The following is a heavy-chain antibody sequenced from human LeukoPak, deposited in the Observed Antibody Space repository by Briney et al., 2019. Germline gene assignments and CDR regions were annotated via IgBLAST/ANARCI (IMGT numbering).Heavy chain of an antibody. CDR1: GFTFSTSG. J-gene: IGHJ4*02. Sequence: GGSLRLSCAASGFTFSTSGMSWFRQAPGKGLEWVANIKEDGSKKFYVDSVKGRFSISRDNAEDSLYLQMHSLRAEETDVSYCARDVLPSDGFLCGYHPGYWGMGTLVTVSS. V-gene: IGHV3-7*01. D-gene: IGHD3-3*01. CDR2: IKEDGSKK. CDR3: ARDVLPSDGFLCGYHPGY.